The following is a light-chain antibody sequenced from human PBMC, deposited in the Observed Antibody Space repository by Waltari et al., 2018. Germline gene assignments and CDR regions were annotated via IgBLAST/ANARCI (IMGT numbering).Light chain of an antibody. CDR1: SSDVGGYNY. Sequence: QSALTQPPSASGSPGQSVTISCTGTSSDVGGYNYVSWYHQHPGKAPKLMIYEVSKRPPGVPDRFSGAKSGNTASLTVSGLQAEDEADYYCSSYAGSNNLGVFGGGTKLTVL. J-gene: IGLJ3*02. CDR2: EVS. V-gene: IGLV2-8*01. CDR3: SSYAGSNNLGV.